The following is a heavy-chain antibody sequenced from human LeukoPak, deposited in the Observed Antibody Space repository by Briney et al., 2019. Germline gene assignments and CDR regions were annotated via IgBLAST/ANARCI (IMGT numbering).Heavy chain of an antibody. CDR2: ISSSSSYI. Sequence: GGSLRLSCAASGFTFSSYSMNWVRQAPGKGLEWVSSISSSSSYIYYADSVKGRFTISRDNAKNSLYLQMNSLRAEDTAVYYCASPIRQQWELPWGQGTLVTVSP. CDR3: ASPIRQQWELP. V-gene: IGHV3-21*01. CDR1: GFTFSSYS. J-gene: IGHJ4*02. D-gene: IGHD1-26*01.